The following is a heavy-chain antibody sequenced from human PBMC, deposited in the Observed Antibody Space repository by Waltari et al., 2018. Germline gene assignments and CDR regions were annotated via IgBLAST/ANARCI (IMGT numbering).Heavy chain of an antibody. V-gene: IGHV1-18*01. CDR1: GYTFNHYG. J-gene: IGHJ6*02. D-gene: IGHD3-16*01. CDR3: ARVGYGVPTYSYYGMDV. CDR2: IGTYNGIA. Sequence: QVHLVQSGPEVKRPGASVKVSCKASGYTFNHYGISRGRQAPGHGLEWMGWIGTYNGIANFAERVEDRVTMTVDSPTSTAYMELRNLRSDDTAVYYCARVGYGVPTYSYYGMDVWGQGTTVTVSS.